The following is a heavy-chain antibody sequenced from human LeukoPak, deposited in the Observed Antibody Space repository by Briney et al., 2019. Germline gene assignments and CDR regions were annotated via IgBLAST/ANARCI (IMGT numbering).Heavy chain of an antibody. CDR3: ASMVRGVILPFDY. D-gene: IGHD3-10*01. J-gene: IGHJ4*02. CDR2: FDPEDGET. Sequence: ASVKVSCKVSGYTLTELSMHWVRQAPGKGLEWMGGFDPEDGETIYAQKFQGGVTMTEDTSTDTAYMELGSLRSEDTAVYYCASMVRGVILPFDYWGQGTLVTVSS. CDR1: GYTLTELS. V-gene: IGHV1-24*01.